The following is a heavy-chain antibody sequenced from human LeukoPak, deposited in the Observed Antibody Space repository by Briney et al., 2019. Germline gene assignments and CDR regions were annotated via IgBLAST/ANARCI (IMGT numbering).Heavy chain of an antibody. CDR3: AKDGEGTGYFDY. V-gene: IGHV4-61*01. D-gene: IGHD7-27*01. CDR1: GGSVSSGSYF. Sequence: SETLSLTCAVSGGSVSSGSYFWTWIRQPPGKGLECIGYINFSGYTKYNPSLKSRATISIDASKNQFSLKLSSVTAADTAVYYCAKDGEGTGYFDYWSQGTLVTVSS. J-gene: IGHJ4*02. CDR2: INFSGYT.